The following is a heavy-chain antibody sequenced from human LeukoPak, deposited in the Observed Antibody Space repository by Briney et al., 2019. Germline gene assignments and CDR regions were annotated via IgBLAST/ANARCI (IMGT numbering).Heavy chain of an antibody. D-gene: IGHD3-22*01. CDR3: ARHPSDSSGYLDY. CDR1: GYSFTNHW. J-gene: IGHJ4*02. CDR2: IYPGDSDT. Sequence: GESLKISCKGSGYSFTNHWIGWVRQMPGKGLGWMGIIYPGDSDTTYSPSFQGQVNMSVDKSISTAYLQWSSLKASDTAMYYCARHPSDSSGYLDYWGQGTLVTVSS. V-gene: IGHV5-51*01.